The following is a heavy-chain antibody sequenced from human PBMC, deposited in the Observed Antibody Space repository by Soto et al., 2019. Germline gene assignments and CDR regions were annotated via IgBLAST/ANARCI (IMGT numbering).Heavy chain of an antibody. J-gene: IGHJ4*02. CDR1: GGSISSYY. V-gene: IGHV4-59*01. D-gene: IGHD6-6*01. CDR3: AREYSSSSGYYFDY. CDR2: IYYSGST. Sequence: XETLSLTCTVAGGSISSYYWSWIRQPPGKGLEWIGYIYYSGSTNYNPSLKSRVTISVDTSKNQFSLKLSSVTAADTAVYYCAREYSSSSGYYFDYWGQGALVTVSS.